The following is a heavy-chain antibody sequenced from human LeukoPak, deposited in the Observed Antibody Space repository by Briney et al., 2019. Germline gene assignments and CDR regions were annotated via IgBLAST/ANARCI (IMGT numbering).Heavy chain of an antibody. CDR2: IDWDDDK. Sequence: SGPALVKPTQTLTLTCTFSGFSLSTSGMRVSWIRQPPGKALEWLARIDWDDDKFYSTSLKTRLTISKDPSKNQVVLTMNNMDPVDTATYYCARIGTSSYHYYFDYWGQGTLVTVSS. J-gene: IGHJ4*02. CDR3: ARIGTSSYHYYFDY. CDR1: GFSLSTSGMR. V-gene: IGHV2-70*04. D-gene: IGHD3-22*01.